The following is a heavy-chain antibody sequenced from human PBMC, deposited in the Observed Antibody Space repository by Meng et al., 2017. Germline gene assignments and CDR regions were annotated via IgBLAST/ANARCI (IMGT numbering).Heavy chain of an antibody. Sequence: QVQLDQSGAEVKKPGTSVKVSCKASGGTFSSYAISWVRQAPGQGLEWMGGIIPIFGTANYEQKFQGRVTITTDESTSTAYMELSSLRSEDTAVYYCASYGGSYFFAFDIWGQGTMVTVSS. CDR2: IIPIFGTA. J-gene: IGHJ3*02. V-gene: IGHV1-69*01. CDR1: GGTFSSYA. D-gene: IGHD1-26*01. CDR3: ASYGGSYFFAFDI.